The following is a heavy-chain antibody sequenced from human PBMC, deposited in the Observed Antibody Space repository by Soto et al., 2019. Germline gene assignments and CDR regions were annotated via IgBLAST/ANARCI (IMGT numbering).Heavy chain of an antibody. CDR2: IYYSGST. D-gene: IGHD3-22*01. CDR3: ARLDSIGYYYGYYFDY. CDR1: GGSISSGGYY. J-gene: IGHJ4*02. V-gene: IGHV4-31*03. Sequence: NPSETLSLTCTVSGGSISSGGYYWSWIRQHPGKGLEWIGYIYYSGSTYYNPSLKSRVTISVDTSKNQFSLKLSSVTAADTAVYYCARLDSIGYYYGYYFDYWGQGTLVTVSS.